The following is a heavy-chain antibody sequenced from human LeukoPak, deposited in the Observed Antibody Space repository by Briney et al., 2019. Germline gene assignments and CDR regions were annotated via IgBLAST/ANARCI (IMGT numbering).Heavy chain of an antibody. CDR1: GGSFSDYF. Sequence: TSETLSLTCSVYGGSFSDYFWSWIRQSPGKGLEWIGEIDDGGNTNYNPSLMSRVIVSIEKSKKQFSLVMRSVAAADTAVYYCARFSRITWGDWGDAFDIWGQGTTVIVSS. CDR2: IDDGGNT. CDR3: ARFSRITWGDWGDAFDI. V-gene: IGHV4-34*01. J-gene: IGHJ3*02. D-gene: IGHD2-21*02.